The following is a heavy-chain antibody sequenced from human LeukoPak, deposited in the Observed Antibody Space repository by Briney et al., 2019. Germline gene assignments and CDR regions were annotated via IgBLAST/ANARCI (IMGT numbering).Heavy chain of an antibody. CDR2: IRYDGSNK. Sequence: GGSLRLSCAASGFTFSSYGMHWVRQAPGKGLEWVAFIRYDGSNKYYADSVKGRFTISRDNSKNTLYLQMNSLRAEDTAVYYCATHKLRFLGWLFSYWGQGTLVTVSS. V-gene: IGHV3-30*02. D-gene: IGHD3-3*01. J-gene: IGHJ4*02. CDR1: GFTFSSYG. CDR3: ATHKLRFLGWLFSY.